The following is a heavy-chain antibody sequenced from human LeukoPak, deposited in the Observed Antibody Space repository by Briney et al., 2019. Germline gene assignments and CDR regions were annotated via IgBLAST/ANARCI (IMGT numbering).Heavy chain of an antibody. D-gene: IGHD3-22*01. CDR2: MNPNSGNT. Sequence: ASVKVSCKASGYTFTSYDINWVRQATGQGLEWMGWMNPNSGNTGYAQKFQGRVTMTRNTSISTAYMELSSLRSEDTAVYYCGRATYYDSSGYYGFDYWGQGTLVTVSS. V-gene: IGHV1-8*01. CDR1: GYTFTSYD. CDR3: GRATYYDSSGYYGFDY. J-gene: IGHJ4*02.